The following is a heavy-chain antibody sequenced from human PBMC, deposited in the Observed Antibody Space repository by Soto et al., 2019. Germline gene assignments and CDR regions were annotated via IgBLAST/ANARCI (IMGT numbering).Heavy chain of an antibody. CDR2: INSGGSA. CDR3: ADMRGQWLPRD. J-gene: IGHJ4*02. D-gene: IGHD6-19*01. Sequence: XXTLSLAFTVSGGSIRSSDYYWGFIRQPPGEGLEWIGNINSGGSAYYYPSLRTRVTISVDTSKNQFSLRLSSVTAADTAIYYCADMRGQWLPRDWGQGILVTVS. V-gene: IGHV4-39*01. CDR1: GGSIRSSDYY.